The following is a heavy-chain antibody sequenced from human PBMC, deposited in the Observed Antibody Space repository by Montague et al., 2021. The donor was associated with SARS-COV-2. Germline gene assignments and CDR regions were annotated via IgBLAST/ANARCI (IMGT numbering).Heavy chain of an antibody. D-gene: IGHD3-10*01. V-gene: IGHV4-61*02. CDR1: GGSISTGRYF. Sequence: TLSLTCTVSGGSISTGRYFWSWIRQPAGKGLEWIGRISTSGSTHYSPSLKSRVTISVDTSKNQFSLKLDSMTAADTALYDCTSGGSKFGSEFDYWGQGTLVTVSS. CDR2: ISTSGST. J-gene: IGHJ4*02. CDR3: TSGGSKFGSEFDY.